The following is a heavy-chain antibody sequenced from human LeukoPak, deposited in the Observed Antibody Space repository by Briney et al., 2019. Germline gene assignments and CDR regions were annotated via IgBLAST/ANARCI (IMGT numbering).Heavy chain of an antibody. V-gene: IGHV4-30-4*01. CDR2: IYYSGST. CDR1: GGSISSGDYH. D-gene: IGHD4-17*01. Sequence: PSQTLSLTCTVSGGSISSGDYHWSRIRQPPGKGLGWIGYIYYSGSTNYNPSLKSRVTISVDTSKNQFSLKLSSVTAADTAVYYCARLIGDYDYFDYWGQGTLVTISS. J-gene: IGHJ4*02. CDR3: ARLIGDYDYFDY.